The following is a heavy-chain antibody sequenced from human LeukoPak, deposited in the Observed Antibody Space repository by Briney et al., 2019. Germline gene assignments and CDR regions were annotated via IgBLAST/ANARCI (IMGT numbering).Heavy chain of an antibody. V-gene: IGHV1-3*04. Sequence: GASVKVSCKASGYTFISYAMHWVRQAPEQRLEWMGWINTGNGNTKYSQKFQGRVTITRDTSASTAYMELSSLRSEDTAVYYCASFSGSTYYYAFDYWGQGILVTVSS. CDR3: ASFSGSTYYYAFDY. J-gene: IGHJ4*02. CDR1: GYTFISYA. D-gene: IGHD3-22*01. CDR2: INTGNGNT.